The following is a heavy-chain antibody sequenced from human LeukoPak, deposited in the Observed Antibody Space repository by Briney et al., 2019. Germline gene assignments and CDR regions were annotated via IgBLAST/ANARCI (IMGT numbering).Heavy chain of an antibody. CDR1: GFTFSSYS. J-gene: IGHJ6*03. CDR2: ISSSSSYI. V-gene: IGHV3-21*01. D-gene: IGHD2-15*01. Sequence: GGSLRLSCAASGFTFSSYSMNWVRQAPGKGLEWVSSISSSSSYIYYADSVKGRFTISRDNAKNSLYLQMNSLRAEDTAVYYCARDHGDCSGGSCYYYYYYYMDVWGKRTTVTVSS. CDR3: ARDHGDCSGGSCYYYYYYYMDV.